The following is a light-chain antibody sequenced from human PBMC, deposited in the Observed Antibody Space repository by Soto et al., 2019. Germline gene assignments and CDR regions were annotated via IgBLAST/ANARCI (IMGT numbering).Light chain of an antibody. CDR2: DAS. J-gene: IGKJ4*01. CDR1: QSVDTY. V-gene: IGKV3-11*01. CDR3: QTSNRWPLA. Sequence: EIVLTQSPATLSLSPGERATLSCRASQSVDTYLAWYQHRPGQAPRLLIYDASNRATGISARFSGSGFGTDFTLTISSLEPEDFEVYYCQTSNRWPLALGGGTNVDIK.